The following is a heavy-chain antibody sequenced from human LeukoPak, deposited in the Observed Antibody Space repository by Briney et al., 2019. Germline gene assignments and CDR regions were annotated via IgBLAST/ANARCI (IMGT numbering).Heavy chain of an antibody. V-gene: IGHV3-48*03. CDR3: ARDELLKPGMAAPSTEAFDI. CDR1: GFTFSSYE. Sequence: GGSLRLSCAASGFTFSSYEMNWVRQAPGKGLEWGSYISRSGSTIYYADSVKGRFNISRDNAKSSLYLQMNSLRAEDTAVYYCARDELLKPGMAAPSTEAFDIWGQGTMVTDSS. D-gene: IGHD6-6*01. CDR2: ISRSGSTI. J-gene: IGHJ3*02.